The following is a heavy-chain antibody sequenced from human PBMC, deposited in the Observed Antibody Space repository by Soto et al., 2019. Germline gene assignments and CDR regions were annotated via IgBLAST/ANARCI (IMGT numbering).Heavy chain of an antibody. CDR1: GGTFSSYA. CDR2: IIPIFGTA. V-gene: IGHV1-69*12. J-gene: IGHJ4*02. Sequence: QVQLVQSGAEVKKPGSSVKVSCKASGGTFSSYAISWVRQAPGQGLEWMGGIIPIFGTANYAQKFKGRVTIXXDXSTXTAYMELSSLRSEDTAVYYCARSMVHTAMVSCLDYWGQGTLVTVSS. D-gene: IGHD5-18*01. CDR3: ARSMVHTAMVSCLDY.